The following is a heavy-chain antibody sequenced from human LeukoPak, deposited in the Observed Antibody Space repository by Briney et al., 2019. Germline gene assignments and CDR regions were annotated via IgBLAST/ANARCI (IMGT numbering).Heavy chain of an antibody. CDR3: ARDLRYYGSGSYRY. J-gene: IGHJ4*02. Sequence: ASVKVSCKASGSTFTGYYMHWVRQAPGQGLEWMGRINPNSGGTNYAQKFQGRVTMTRDTSISTAYMELSRLRSDDTAVYYCARDLRYYGSGSYRYWGQGTLVTVSS. D-gene: IGHD3-10*01. CDR1: GSTFTGYY. CDR2: INPNSGGT. V-gene: IGHV1-2*06.